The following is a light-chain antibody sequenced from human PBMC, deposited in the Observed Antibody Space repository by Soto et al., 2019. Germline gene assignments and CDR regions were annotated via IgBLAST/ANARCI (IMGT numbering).Light chain of an antibody. CDR1: TGEVSSGYL. J-gene: IGLJ3*02. CDR2: RTT. CDR3: LLHFGTFWV. Sequence: QTVVTQEPSVTVSPGETDTLTCAPSTGEVSSGYLSNWFQQKPGQAPRTLINRTTNRRSWTPARFSGSLLGGKPALTLSGVQPEDEAEYYCLLHFGTFWVFGGGTKLTVL. V-gene: IGLV7-43*01.